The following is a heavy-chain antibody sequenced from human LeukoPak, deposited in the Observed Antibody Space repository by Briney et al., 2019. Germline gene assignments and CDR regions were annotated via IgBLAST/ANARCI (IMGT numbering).Heavy chain of an antibody. CDR3: ARVSSGVYFDY. D-gene: IGHD3-10*01. J-gene: IGHJ4*02. CDR2: INHSGST. CDR1: GGSFSGYY. Sequence: SETLSLTCAVYGGSFSGYYWSWIRQPPGKGLEWIGEINHSGSTNYNPSLKSRVTISVDTFKNQFSLKLSFVPAADTAVYYCARVSSGVYFDYWGQGTLVTVSS. V-gene: IGHV4-34*01.